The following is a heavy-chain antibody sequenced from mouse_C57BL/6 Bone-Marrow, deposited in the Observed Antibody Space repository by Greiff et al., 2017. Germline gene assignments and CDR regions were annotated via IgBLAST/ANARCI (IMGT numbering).Heavy chain of an antibody. CDR2: ISSGGSYT. Sequence: EVQLVESGGDLVKPGGSLKLSCAASGFTFSSYGMSWVRQTPDKRLEWVATISSGGSYTYYPDSVKGRFTISRDNAKNTLYLQMSSLKSEDTARYYCASYDYDGYWGQGTTLTVSS. CDR3: ASYDYDGY. J-gene: IGHJ2*01. D-gene: IGHD2-4*01. V-gene: IGHV5-6*01. CDR1: GFTFSSYG.